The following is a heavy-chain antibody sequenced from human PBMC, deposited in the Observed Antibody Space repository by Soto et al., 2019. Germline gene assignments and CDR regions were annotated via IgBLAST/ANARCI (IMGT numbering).Heavy chain of an antibody. CDR3: ARGSNDSTWS. CDR2: TYYRSKWYN. CDR1: LDSCSSNSAA. D-gene: IGHD2-2*01. Sequence: SQTLSLTCSLSLDSCSSNSAACSWIRQSPSRGLEWLGRTYYRSKWYNDYAVSVNSRITINPDTSKNQFSLQLTPVTPEDKDVYFCARGSNDSTWSWGQGTLVTVYS. J-gene: IGHJ5*02. V-gene: IGHV6-1*01.